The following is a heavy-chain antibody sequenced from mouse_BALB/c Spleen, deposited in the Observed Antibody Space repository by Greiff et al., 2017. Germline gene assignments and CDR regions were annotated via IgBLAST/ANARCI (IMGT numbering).Heavy chain of an antibody. CDR2: IDPANGNT. CDR1: GFNIKDTY. J-gene: IGHJ1*01. CDR3: ARREATWWYFDV. Sequence: VQLQQSGAELVKPGASVKLSCTASGFNIKDTYMHWVKQRPEQGLEWIGRIDPANGNTKYDPKFQGKATITADTSSNTAYLQLSSLTSEDTAVYYCARREATWWYFDVWGAGTTVTVSS. V-gene: IGHV14-3*02. D-gene: IGHD3-2*02.